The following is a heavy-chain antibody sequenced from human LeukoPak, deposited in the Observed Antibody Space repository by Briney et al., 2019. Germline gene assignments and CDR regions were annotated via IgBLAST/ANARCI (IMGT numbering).Heavy chain of an antibody. D-gene: IGHD2-2*01. CDR2: IYYSGST. CDR3: ARVGRDCSSTSCFDY. V-gene: IGHV4-59*12. CDR1: GGSISSYY. J-gene: IGHJ4*02. Sequence: SETLTLTCTVSGGSISSYYWSWIRQPPGKGLEWIGYIYYSGSTNYNPSLKSRVTISVDRSKNQFSLKLSSVTAADTAVYYCARVGRDCSSTSCFDYWGQGTLVTVSS.